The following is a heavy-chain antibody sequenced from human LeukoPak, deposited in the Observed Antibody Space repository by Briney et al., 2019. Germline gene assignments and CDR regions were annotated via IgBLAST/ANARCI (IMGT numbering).Heavy chain of an antibody. CDR2: INIGGTNT. J-gene: IGHJ5*02. CDR1: GFTFNDYY. Sequence: EGSLRLSCAASGFTFNDYYMSWIRQAPGKGLEWLSYINIGGTNTHYADSVKGRFTISRDNAKKSLYLEMNNLRAEDTAVYYCATDGAGFDTWGQGVLVTVSS. CDR3: ATDGAGFDT. V-gene: IGHV3-11*01.